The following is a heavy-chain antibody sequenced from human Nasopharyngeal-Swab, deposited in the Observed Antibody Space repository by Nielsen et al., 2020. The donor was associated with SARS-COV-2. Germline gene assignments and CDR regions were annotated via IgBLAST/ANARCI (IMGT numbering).Heavy chain of an antibody. V-gene: IGHV3-30*02. CDR3: ARGDSTSWWNSY. Sequence: GGSLRLSCAASGFIFSQYGMHWVRQAPGKGLEWVAFIRYDGSHKYYADSVKGRFTISRDNSENTLYLQMNSLRAADTAVYYCARGDSTSWWNSYWGQGTLVTVSS. J-gene: IGHJ4*02. CDR1: GFIFSQYG. CDR2: IRYDGSHK. D-gene: IGHD2-2*01.